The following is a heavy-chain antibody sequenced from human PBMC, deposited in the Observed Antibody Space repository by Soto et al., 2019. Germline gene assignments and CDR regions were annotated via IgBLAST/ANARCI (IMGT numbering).Heavy chain of an antibody. CDR2: IYHSGST. J-gene: IGHJ6*02. CDR3: ARGLIWLGELLSKIGMEV. Sequence: SGTXSLTCSVSGFSIIISNFCSCFRQPPGKVLEWIGEIYHSGSTNYNPSLKSRVTISVDKSKNQFSLKLSSVTAADTAVYYCARGLIWLGELLSKIGMEVWGQGTTVTVYS. V-gene: IGHV4-4*02. CDR1: GFSIIISNF. D-gene: IGHD3-10*01.